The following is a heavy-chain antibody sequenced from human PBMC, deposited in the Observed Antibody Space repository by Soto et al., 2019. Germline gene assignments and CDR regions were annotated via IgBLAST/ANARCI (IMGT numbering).Heavy chain of an antibody. CDR1: GFTFSKYA. D-gene: IGHD3-22*01. Sequence: QVQLVESGGGVVQPGRSLRLSCAASGFTFSKYAMYWVRQAPGRGPEWVAVVAFDGNNRSHADSVRGRFTISRDNSKSTLFLQMDSLRVEDTAVYYCVKSFFYDSSGYHYGLFAHWGEGALVTVSS. CDR2: VAFDGNNR. V-gene: IGHV3-30*18. CDR3: VKSFFYDSSGYHYGLFAH. J-gene: IGHJ4*02.